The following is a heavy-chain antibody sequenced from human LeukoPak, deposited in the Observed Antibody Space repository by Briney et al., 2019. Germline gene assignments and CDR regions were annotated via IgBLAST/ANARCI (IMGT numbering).Heavy chain of an antibody. D-gene: IGHD4-11*01. J-gene: IGHJ4*02. CDR1: GFTFSSYG. Sequence: GRSLRLSCAASGFTFSSYGMHWVRQAPGKGLEWVAVISYDGSNKYYADSVKGRFTISRDNSKNTVYMQMNSLRADDTALYYCAKRREYSFPYWGQGTVVTVSS. CDR2: ISYDGSNK. V-gene: IGHV3-30*18. CDR3: AKRREYSFPY.